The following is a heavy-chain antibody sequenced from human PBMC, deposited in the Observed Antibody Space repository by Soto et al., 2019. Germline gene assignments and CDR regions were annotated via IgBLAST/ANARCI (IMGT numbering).Heavy chain of an antibody. J-gene: IGHJ4*02. CDR1: GGSISSNY. CDR2: VYNSGST. CDR3: ARYRREAVAGYTLDN. V-gene: IGHV4-59*01. D-gene: IGHD6-13*01. Sequence: PSETLSLTCTVSGGSISSNYWTWIRQPPGKGLEWIGYVYNSGSTNYNLSLKSRVTISEDTSKSQFSLKVNSMTAADTAVYYCARYRREAVAGYTLDNWGQGILVTVSS.